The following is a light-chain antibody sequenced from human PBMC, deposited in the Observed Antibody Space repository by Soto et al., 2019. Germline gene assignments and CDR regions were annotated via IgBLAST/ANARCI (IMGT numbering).Light chain of an antibody. V-gene: IGLV1-44*01. CDR3: TAWDDSMNGYV. J-gene: IGLJ1*01. Sequence: QSVLTQPPSASGAPGQRVTISCSGSSSNIGRNTLHWYQQLPGTAPYLLIYSNNQRPSGVPDRCSCSKSGTSASLAISVLQSEDEADYYCTAWDDSMNGYVFGTWPNLNVL. CDR1: SSNIGRNT. CDR2: SNN.